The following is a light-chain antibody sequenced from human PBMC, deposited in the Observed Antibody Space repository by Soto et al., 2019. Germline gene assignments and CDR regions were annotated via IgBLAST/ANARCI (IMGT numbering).Light chain of an antibody. CDR3: QQYGSSPPIT. V-gene: IGKV3-20*01. Sequence: EIVLTQSPGTLSLSPGERATLSCRASQSVSSSYLAWYQQKPGQAPRLLIYGASSRATGIPDRFSGSGSGTDFTLTISRLVPEDFAVYYCQQYGSSPPITFGGGTTVEIK. CDR2: GAS. CDR1: QSVSSSY. J-gene: IGKJ4*01.